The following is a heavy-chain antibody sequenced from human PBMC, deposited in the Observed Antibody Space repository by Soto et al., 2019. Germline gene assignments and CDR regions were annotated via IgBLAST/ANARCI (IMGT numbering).Heavy chain of an antibody. CDR2: IKRDGSEK. CDR3: ARAQLPPHCSSASCYVDY. V-gene: IGHV3-7*01. CDR1: GFTFSIDW. D-gene: IGHD2-2*01. J-gene: IGHJ4*02. Sequence: PGGSLRLSCAASGFTFSIDWMTWVRQVPGKGLEWVANIKRDGSEKYYVDSVKGRFTISRDNAQESLYLQMNSLRAEDTAVYYCARAQLPPHCSSASCYVDYWGQGALVTVSS.